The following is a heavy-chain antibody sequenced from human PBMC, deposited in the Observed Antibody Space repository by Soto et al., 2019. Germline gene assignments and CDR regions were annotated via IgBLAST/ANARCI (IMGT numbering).Heavy chain of an antibody. V-gene: IGHV3-53*01. CDR1: GFTVSSNY. CDR2: IYSGGST. CDR3: ARDERRTSAGMDV. Sequence: LRVSCAASGFTVSSNYMSWGRQVPGKGLGWVSVIYSGGSTDYADSVKGRCTICRDNSKNTLYLQMNNLRAEDTAVYYCARDERRTSAGMDVWGQGKTVTVSS. J-gene: IGHJ6*02.